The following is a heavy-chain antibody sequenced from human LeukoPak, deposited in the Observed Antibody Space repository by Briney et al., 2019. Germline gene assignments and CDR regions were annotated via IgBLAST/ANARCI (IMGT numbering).Heavy chain of an antibody. J-gene: IGHJ4*02. CDR2: ISYDGSNK. Sequence: GGSLRLSCAASGFAFSTYAMHWVRQAPGKGLEWVAVISYDGSNKYHADSVKGRFTISRDNSKNTLYLQMNSLRAVDTAVYYCARGGWGYCDNSGLRYFDYWGQGTLVTVSS. D-gene: IGHD3-22*01. V-gene: IGHV3-30*04. CDR1: GFAFSTYA. CDR3: ARGGWGYCDNSGLRYFDY.